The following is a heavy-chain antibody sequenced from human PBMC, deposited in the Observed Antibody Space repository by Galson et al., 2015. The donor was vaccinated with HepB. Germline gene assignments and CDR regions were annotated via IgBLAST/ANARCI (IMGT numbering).Heavy chain of an antibody. V-gene: IGHV3-72*01. J-gene: IGHJ3*02. D-gene: IGHD7-27*01. Sequence: SLRLSCAASGFTFSDYYMDWVRQAPGRGLEWVGRNRKKGNSDTTECAASVKGRFTVSRDDSKNSLYLQMNSLRAEDTAVYYCARPFNWGSRGDAFDIWGQGTMVTVSS. CDR1: GFTFSDYY. CDR2: NRKKGNSDTT. CDR3: ARPFNWGSRGDAFDI.